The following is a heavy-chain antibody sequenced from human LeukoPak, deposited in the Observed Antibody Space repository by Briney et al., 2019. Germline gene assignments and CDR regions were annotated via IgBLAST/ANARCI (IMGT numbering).Heavy chain of an antibody. J-gene: IGHJ4*02. D-gene: IGHD5-24*01. CDR3: ANLWEMGY. CDR1: GFSFSDYW. CDR2: VKPDGREK. Sequence: GGSLRLSCAVSGFSFSDYWMSWVRQAPGKGLEWVANVKPDGREKYYVDSVKGRFTISRDNARNSLYLQMDSLRAEDTAVYYCANLWEMGYWGQGTLVTVSS. V-gene: IGHV3-7*01.